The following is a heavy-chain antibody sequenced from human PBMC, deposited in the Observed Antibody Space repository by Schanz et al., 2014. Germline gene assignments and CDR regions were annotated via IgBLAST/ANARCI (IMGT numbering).Heavy chain of an antibody. CDR1: GFTFRGYA. CDR2: ISGSGGNT. CDR3: AKDAENTAMITDYLDY. D-gene: IGHD5-18*01. V-gene: IGHV3-23*04. Sequence: EVQLVESGGGLVKPGGSLRLSCAASGFTFRGYAMSWVRQAPGRGLEWVSIISGSGGNTYYADAVRGRFTISRDNSKTTVYLQMNSLRAEDTAVYYCAKDAENTAMITDYLDYWGQGTLVTVSS. J-gene: IGHJ4*02.